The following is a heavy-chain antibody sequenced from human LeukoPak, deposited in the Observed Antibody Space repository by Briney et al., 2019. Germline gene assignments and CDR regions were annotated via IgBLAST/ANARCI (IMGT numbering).Heavy chain of an antibody. CDR3: ARRMRYFDWLSGPDY. Sequence: GGSLRLPCAASGFTFSSYWMSWVRQAPGKGLEWVANIKQDGSEKYYVDPVKGRFTISRDNAKNSLYLQMNSLRAEDTAVYYCARRMRYFDWLSGPDYWGQGTLVTVSS. CDR1: GFTFSSYW. J-gene: IGHJ4*02. CDR2: IKQDGSEK. D-gene: IGHD3-9*01. V-gene: IGHV3-7*01.